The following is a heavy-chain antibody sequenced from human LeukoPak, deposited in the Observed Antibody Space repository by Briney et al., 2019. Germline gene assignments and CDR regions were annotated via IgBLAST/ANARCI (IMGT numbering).Heavy chain of an antibody. CDR3: TTEEQQLAYYYYGVDV. V-gene: IGHV3-15*01. Sequence: PGGSLRLSCAASGFTFSNAWMGWVRQAPGKGLEWVGRIKSKTDGGTTDYAAPVKGRFTISRDDSKNTLYLQMNSLKTEDTAVYYCTTEEQQLAYYYYGVDVWGQGTTVTVSS. J-gene: IGHJ6*02. CDR2: IKSKTDGGTT. D-gene: IGHD6-13*01. CDR1: GFTFSNAW.